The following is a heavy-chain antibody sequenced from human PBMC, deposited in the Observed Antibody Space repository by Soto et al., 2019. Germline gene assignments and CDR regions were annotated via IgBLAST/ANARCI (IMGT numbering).Heavy chain of an antibody. CDR2: IYPGDSDT. CDR3: ARGITIFGVVIQNYGMDV. Sequence: GESLKISCKGSGYSFTSYWIGWVRQMPGRGLEWMGIIYPGDSDTRYSPSFQGQVTISADKSISTAYLQWSSLKASDTAMYYCARGITIFGVVIQNYGMDVWGQGTTVTVSS. V-gene: IGHV5-51*01. J-gene: IGHJ6*02. D-gene: IGHD3-3*01. CDR1: GYSFTSYW.